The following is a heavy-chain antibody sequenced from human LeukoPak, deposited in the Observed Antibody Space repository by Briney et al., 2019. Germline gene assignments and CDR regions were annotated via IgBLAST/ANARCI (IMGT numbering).Heavy chain of an antibody. J-gene: IGHJ3*02. V-gene: IGHV4-59*01. Sequence: PSETLSLTCTVSGGSISSYYWSWIRQPPGKGLEWIGYIYYSGSTNYNPSLTSRVTISVDTSKNQFSLKLSSVTAADTAVYYCAKLQANAFDIWGQGTMVTVSS. CDR3: AKLQANAFDI. CDR2: IYYSGST. CDR1: GGSISSYY.